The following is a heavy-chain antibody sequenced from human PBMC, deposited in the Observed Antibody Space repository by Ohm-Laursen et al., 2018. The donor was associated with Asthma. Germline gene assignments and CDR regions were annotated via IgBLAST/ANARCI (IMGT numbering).Heavy chain of an antibody. CDR3: ASYYDFWSGYYSLDY. J-gene: IGHJ4*02. CDR1: GFTFSSYI. Sequence: SLRLSCAASGFTFSSYIMNWVRQAPGKGLEWVSYISSSSSTIYYADSVKGRFTISRDNAKNSLYLQMNSLRAEDTAVYYCASYYDFWSGYYSLDYWGQGTLVTVSS. V-gene: IGHV3-48*04. D-gene: IGHD3-3*01. CDR2: ISSSSSTI.